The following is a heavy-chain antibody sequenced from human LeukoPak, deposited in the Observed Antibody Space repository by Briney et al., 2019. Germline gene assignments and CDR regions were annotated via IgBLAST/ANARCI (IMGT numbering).Heavy chain of an antibody. CDR2: IIDNGYIT. CDR1: GFTFSSYA. J-gene: IGHJ6*03. V-gene: IGHV3-23*01. Sequence: PGGSLRLSCAASGFTFSSYAMSWVRQAPGKGLEWVSGIIDNGYITYYANSVRGRFTISRDNSKNTLFLQMNSLRAEDTAGDYWAKLGGQEVHNYYVAVWGKGTTVAVSS. CDR3: AKLGGQEVHNYYVAV. D-gene: IGHD3-16*01.